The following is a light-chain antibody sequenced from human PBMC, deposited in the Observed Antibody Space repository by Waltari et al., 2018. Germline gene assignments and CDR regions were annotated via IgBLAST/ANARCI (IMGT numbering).Light chain of an antibody. CDR1: SSNLGSNY. CDR3: AAWDDSLSGV. J-gene: IGLJ3*02. V-gene: IGLV1-47*01. Sequence: QSVLTPPPSASGTPGQRVTIPCSGSSSNLGSNYVYWYQQLPGTAPKLLIYRNNQRPSGFPDRFSGSKSGTSASLAISGLRSEDEADYYCAAWDDSLSGVFGGGTKLTVL. CDR2: RNN.